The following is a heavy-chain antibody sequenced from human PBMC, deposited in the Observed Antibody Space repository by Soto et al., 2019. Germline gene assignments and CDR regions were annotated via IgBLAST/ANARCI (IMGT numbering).Heavy chain of an antibody. CDR3: AYGGSCDY. Sequence: EVQLVESGGGLVQPGGSLRLSCAASGFSFNTYEMNWVRQAPGKGLEWVSYISSRGSTIYYADSVKGRFTVSRDNGKNSLYLQMNSLRAEDTAVYYCAYGGSCDYWGQGTQVTVSS. D-gene: IGHD1-26*01. CDR1: GFSFNTYE. J-gene: IGHJ4*02. V-gene: IGHV3-48*03. CDR2: ISSRGSTI.